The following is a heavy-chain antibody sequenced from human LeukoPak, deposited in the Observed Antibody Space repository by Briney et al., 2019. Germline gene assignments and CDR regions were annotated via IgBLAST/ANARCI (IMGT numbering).Heavy chain of an antibody. Sequence: ASVKVSCKTSGYNFNRYTITWVRQAPGQGLEWMGWVSTSNGATNYAEKFQGRVTMTTEAVTKTAYMELRRLTSGDTAMYFCARVSDTSMVTPGFDSWGQGTLVTVS. CDR3: ARVSDTSMVTPGFDS. V-gene: IGHV1-18*01. CDR1: GYNFNRYT. D-gene: IGHD5-18*01. J-gene: IGHJ4*02. CDR2: VSTSNGAT.